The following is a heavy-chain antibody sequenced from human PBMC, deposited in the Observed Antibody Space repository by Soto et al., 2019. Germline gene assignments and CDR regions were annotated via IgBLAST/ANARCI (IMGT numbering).Heavy chain of an antibody. V-gene: IGHV3-23*01. Sequence: EVQLLESGGGLVQPGGSLRLSCAASGFTFSSYAMSWVRQAPGEGLEWVSGISVSGDMTYYTDSVKGRFTISRDNSKNTLYLQMNSLRVEDTAAYYCAKRVGAPPHIDDWGKGALVTVSS. CDR3: AKRVGAPPHIDD. CDR1: GFTFSSYA. CDR2: ISVSGDMT. D-gene: IGHD1-26*01. J-gene: IGHJ4*02.